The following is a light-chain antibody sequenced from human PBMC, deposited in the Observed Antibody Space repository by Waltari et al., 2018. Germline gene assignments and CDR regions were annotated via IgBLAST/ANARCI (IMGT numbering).Light chain of an antibody. V-gene: IGKV1-6*01. J-gene: IGKJ1*01. CDR3: LQDYNYPRT. CDR2: AAA. CDR1: QGIRND. Sequence: AIQMTQSPSSLSASVGDRVTITCRASQGIRNDLGWYQQKPGKAPKPLIYAAASLQSGVPSRFSGSGSCTDFTLTISSLQPEDFATYYCLQDYNYPRTFGQGTKVEIK.